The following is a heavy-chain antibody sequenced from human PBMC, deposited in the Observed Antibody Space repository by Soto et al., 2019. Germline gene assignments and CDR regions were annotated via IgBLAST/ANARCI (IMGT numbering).Heavy chain of an antibody. CDR1: GFTFSHHW. V-gene: IGHV3-7*03. CDR2: IKQDGSEK. D-gene: IGHD2-15*01. CDR3: TRGYCPGGSCYYEYYFDH. Sequence: PGGSLRLSCAASGFTFSHHWISWVRQAPGKGLECVAMIKQDGSEKFYVDSVEGRFTISRDNANNAVSLQMSSLRAEDTAVYYCTRGYCPGGSCYYEYYFDHWGQGTLVTVSS. J-gene: IGHJ4*02.